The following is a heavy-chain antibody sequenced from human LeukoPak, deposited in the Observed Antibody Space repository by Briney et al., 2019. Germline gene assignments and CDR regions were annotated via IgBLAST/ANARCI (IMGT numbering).Heavy chain of an antibody. CDR3: AREVTIFGVVPDRFDP. D-gene: IGHD3-3*01. CDR1: GGSISSGDYY. V-gene: IGHV4-30-4*02. CDR2: IYYSGST. Sequence: SETLSLTCTVSGGSISSGDYYWSWIRQPPGKGLEWIGYIYYSGSTYYNPSLKSRVTISVDTSKNQFSLKLSSVTAADTAVYYCAREVTIFGVVPDRFDPWGQGTLVTVSS. J-gene: IGHJ5*02.